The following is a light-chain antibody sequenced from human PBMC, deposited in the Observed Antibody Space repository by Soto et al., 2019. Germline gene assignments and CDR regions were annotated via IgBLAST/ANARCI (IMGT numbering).Light chain of an antibody. Sequence: DIQMTQSPSTLSASVGDTVTITCRASHNIFIWLAWYQHKPGKAPKLLIFDASSLHAGVPSGFSGSKSGTEFTLTISSLQPDDFATYYCQQYNSYRWTFGQGTKVDIK. CDR2: DAS. CDR3: QQYNSYRWT. V-gene: IGKV1-5*01. CDR1: HNIFIW. J-gene: IGKJ1*01.